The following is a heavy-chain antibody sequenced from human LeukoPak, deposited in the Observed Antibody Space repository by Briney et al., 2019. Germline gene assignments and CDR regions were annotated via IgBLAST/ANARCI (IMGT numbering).Heavy chain of an antibody. J-gene: IGHJ4*02. D-gene: IGHD3-22*01. CDR3: ARDFYYDSSGYNY. Sequence: SVKVSCKASGGTFSSYAISWVRQAPGQGLEWMGRIIPIFGTANYAQKFQGRVTITTDESTSTAYMELSSLRSEDTAVYYCARDFYYDSSGYNYWGQGTLVTVSS. CDR2: IIPIFGTA. CDR1: GGTFSSYA. V-gene: IGHV1-69*05.